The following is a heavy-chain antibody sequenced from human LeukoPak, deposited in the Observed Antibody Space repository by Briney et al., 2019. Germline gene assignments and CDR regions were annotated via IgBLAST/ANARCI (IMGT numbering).Heavy chain of an antibody. Sequence: SQTLSLTCTVSGASISIGGYYWRWLRQPPGRGLEWIGYIIHSGSTYYNPSLESRVTISVDRSKNQFSLRLTSVTAADTAVYYCGVSGYGSFDYWGQGTLVAVSS. J-gene: IGHJ4*02. CDR3: GVSGYGSFDY. CDR2: IIHSGST. CDR1: GASISIGGYY. D-gene: IGHD1-26*01. V-gene: IGHV4-30-2*01.